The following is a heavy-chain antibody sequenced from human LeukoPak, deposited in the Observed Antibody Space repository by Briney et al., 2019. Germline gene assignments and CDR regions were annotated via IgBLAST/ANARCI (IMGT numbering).Heavy chain of an antibody. CDR1: GFIFSTYG. J-gene: IGHJ5*02. CDR2: ISNDGNNK. V-gene: IGHV3-30*18. CDR3: AKGVSGYCSGGSCYFDWFDP. D-gene: IGHD2-15*01. Sequence: GGSLRLSCAASGFIFSTYGMHWVRQAPGKGLEWVTVISNDGNNKNYADSVKGRFTISRDNSKNTLYLQVNSLRVEDSAVYYCAKGVSGYCSGGSCYFDWFDPWGQGTLVTVSS.